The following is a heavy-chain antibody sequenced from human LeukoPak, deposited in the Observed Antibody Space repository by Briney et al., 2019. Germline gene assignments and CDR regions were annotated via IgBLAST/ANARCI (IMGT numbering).Heavy chain of an antibody. J-gene: IGHJ4*02. CDR3: ARAGSGWSFDY. CDR1: GASISGYY. D-gene: IGHD6-19*01. Sequence: KPSETLSLTCTVSGASISGYYWTWIRQPPGKGLEWIGCIYYSGSPNYNPSLKSRVTILVDTSKNQLSLKLTSVTAADTAVYYCARAGSGWSFDYWGQGTLVTVSS. CDR2: IYYSGSP. V-gene: IGHV4-59*01.